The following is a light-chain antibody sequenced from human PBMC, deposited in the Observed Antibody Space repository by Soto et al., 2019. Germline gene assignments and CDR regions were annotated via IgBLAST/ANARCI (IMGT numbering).Light chain of an antibody. V-gene: IGLV2-14*01. CDR2: GVT. J-gene: IGLJ1*01. Sequence: QSALTQPASVSGSPGQSITISCTGTSSDIGGYDYVSWYQHHPGKAPKFIIYGVTNRPSGVSHRFSGSKSANTASLTISGLQAEDAADYYCTSYTSSSTHVFGTGTKVTVL. CDR3: TSYTSSSTHV. CDR1: SSDIGGYDY.